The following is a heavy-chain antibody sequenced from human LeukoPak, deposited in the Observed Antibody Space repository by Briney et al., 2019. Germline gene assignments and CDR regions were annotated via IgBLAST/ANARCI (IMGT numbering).Heavy chain of an antibody. Sequence: PSETLSLTCAVYGGSFSGYYWSWIRQPPGKGLEWIGEINRSGSTNYNPSLKSRVTISVDTSKNQFSLKLSSVTAADTAVYYCASSGWVTYYGMDVWGQGTTVTVSS. J-gene: IGHJ6*02. V-gene: IGHV4-34*01. CDR3: ASSGWVTYYGMDV. D-gene: IGHD6-19*01. CDR2: INRSGST. CDR1: GGSFSGYY.